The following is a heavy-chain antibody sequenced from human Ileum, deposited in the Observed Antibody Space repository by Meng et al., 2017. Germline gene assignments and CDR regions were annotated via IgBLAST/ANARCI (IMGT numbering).Heavy chain of an antibody. J-gene: IGHJ3*02. D-gene: IGHD2-15*01. Sequence: SVKVSCKASGGTFSSYAISWVRQASGQGLEWMGGIIPIFGTANYAQKFQGRVTITADESTSTAYMELSSLRSEDTAVYYCARDPGISGDAFDIWGQGTMVTVSS. CDR1: GGTFSSYA. CDR2: IIPIFGTA. V-gene: IGHV1-69*13. CDR3: ARDPGISGDAFDI.